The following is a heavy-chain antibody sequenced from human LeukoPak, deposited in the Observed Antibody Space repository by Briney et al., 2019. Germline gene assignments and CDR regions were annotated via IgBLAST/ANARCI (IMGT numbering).Heavy chain of an antibody. Sequence: GGSLRLSCAASGFTFRSYAIHWVRQTPGKGLEWVAFISYDGAVKYYADSVKGRFTISRDNSKNTLYLQMNSLRAEDTAVYYCAKPYDSSGYYYVDYWGQGTLVTVSS. CDR2: ISYDGAVK. D-gene: IGHD3-22*01. CDR3: AKPYDSSGYYYVDY. J-gene: IGHJ4*02. V-gene: IGHV3-30-3*02. CDR1: GFTFRSYA.